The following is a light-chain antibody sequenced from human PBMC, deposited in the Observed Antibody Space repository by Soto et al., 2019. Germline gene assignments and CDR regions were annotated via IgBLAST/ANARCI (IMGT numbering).Light chain of an antibody. Sequence: DIVMTQSPDSLAVSLGERATINCKSSQSILYSPNNKNYLAWYQQKPGQPPKLLIYWASTRESGVRDRFSRSESGTEITLTINSLQDEDVAVYYCHNYYSTPSTFGQGTKV. V-gene: IGKV4-1*01. J-gene: IGKJ1*01. CDR2: WAS. CDR1: QSILYSPNNKNY. CDR3: HNYYSTPST.